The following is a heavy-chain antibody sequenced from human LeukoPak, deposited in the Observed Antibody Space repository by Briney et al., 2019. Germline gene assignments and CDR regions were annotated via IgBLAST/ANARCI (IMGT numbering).Heavy chain of an antibody. CDR3: AKSGRPMVRGAIGYFDY. V-gene: IGHV3-23*01. Sequence: PGGSLRLSCAASGFTFSSYAMSWVRQAPGKGLEWVSFSSNSRTTKYYADSVKGRFTISRDNSKNTLYLQMNSLRAEDTAVYYCAKSGRPMVRGAIGYFDYWGQGTLVTVSS. CDR1: GFTFSSYA. CDR2: SSNSRTTK. J-gene: IGHJ4*02. D-gene: IGHD3-10*01.